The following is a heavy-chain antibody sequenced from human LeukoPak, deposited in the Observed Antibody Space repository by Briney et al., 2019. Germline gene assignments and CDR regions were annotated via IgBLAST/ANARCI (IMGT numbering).Heavy chain of an antibody. J-gene: IGHJ4*02. D-gene: IGHD3-16*01. CDR3: ARVIGSYGDSAY. CDR2: ISSTSSAI. CDR1: GFTYSSYS. V-gene: IGHV3-48*04. Sequence: GGSLRLSCAASGFTYSSYSINWVRQAPGKGLEWVSYISSTSSAIYYADSVKGRFTISRDNAKNSLYLQMNSLRAEDTAVYYCARVIGSYGDSAYWGQGTLVTVSS.